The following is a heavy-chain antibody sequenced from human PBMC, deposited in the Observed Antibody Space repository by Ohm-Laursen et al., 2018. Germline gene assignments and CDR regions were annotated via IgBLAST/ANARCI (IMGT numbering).Heavy chain of an antibody. V-gene: IGHV3-30*18. CDR3: AKSRGYYDSSPFDY. Sequence: SLRLSCAASGFTFSSYGMHWVRQAPGKGLEWVAVISYDGSNKYYADSVKGRFTISRDNSKNTLYLQMNSLRAEDTAVYYCAKSRGYYDSSPFDYWGQGTLVTASS. CDR1: GFTFSSYG. CDR2: ISYDGSNK. D-gene: IGHD3-22*01. J-gene: IGHJ4*02.